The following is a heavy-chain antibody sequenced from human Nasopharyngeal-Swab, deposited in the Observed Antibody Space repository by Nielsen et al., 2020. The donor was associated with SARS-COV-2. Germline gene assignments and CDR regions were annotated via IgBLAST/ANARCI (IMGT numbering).Heavy chain of an antibody. Sequence: SVKVSCKASGGTFSSYAISWVRQVPGQGLEWMGGIIPIFGTANYAQKFQGRVTITADESTSTAYMELSSLRSEDTAVYYCARTTGTSSPIYYYYYYMDVWGKGTTVTVSS. V-gene: IGHV1-69*13. CDR2: IIPIFGTA. CDR3: ARTTGTSSPIYYYYYYMDV. D-gene: IGHD1-1*01. CDR1: GGTFSSYA. J-gene: IGHJ6*03.